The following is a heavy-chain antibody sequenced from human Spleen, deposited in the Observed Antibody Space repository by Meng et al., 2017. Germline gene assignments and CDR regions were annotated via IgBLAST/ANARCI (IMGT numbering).Heavy chain of an antibody. CDR1: GFTFDSYN. D-gene: IGHD4-17*01. V-gene: IGHV3-21*04. CDR3: AKEDGDYEPGNTFDI. J-gene: IGHJ3*02. Sequence: GESLKISCAASGFTFDSYNMNWVRQAPGKGLEWVSFINPSSNYIYYADSVKGRFTISRDNAKSSLYLQMNSLRAEDTALYYCAKEDGDYEPGNTFDIWGQGTMVTVSS. CDR2: INPSSNYI.